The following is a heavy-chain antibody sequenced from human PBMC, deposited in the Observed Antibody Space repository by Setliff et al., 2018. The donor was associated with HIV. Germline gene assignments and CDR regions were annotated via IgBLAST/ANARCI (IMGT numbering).Heavy chain of an antibody. V-gene: IGHV1-2*06. CDR3: ASDIAVIPAASTVGGFDI. J-gene: IGHJ3*02. CDR1: GYTFTDYY. D-gene: IGHD2-2*01. CDR2: INPNSGGT. Sequence: ASVKVSCKASGYTFTDYYIHWVRQAPGQGLEWMGRINPNSGGTNYAQKLQGRVTITRDTSISTTYMELSRLTSDDTAVYYCASDIAVIPAASTVGGFDIWGQGTMVTVSS.